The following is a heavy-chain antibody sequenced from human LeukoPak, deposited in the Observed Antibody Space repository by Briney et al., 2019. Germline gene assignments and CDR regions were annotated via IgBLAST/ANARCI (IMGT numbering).Heavy chain of an antibody. CDR3: TSLKAAAGLD. CDR1: GGSISSTIYY. V-gene: IGHV4-39*01. J-gene: IGHJ4*02. Sequence: PSETLSLTCTVSGGSISSTIYYWGWIRQPQGKGLEWIGNIYYSGNTPYNPSLRGRVTISEDTSKNQFSLKLSSVTATDTGVYYCTSLKAAAGLDWGQGTLVTVSS. CDR2: IYYSGNT. D-gene: IGHD6-13*01.